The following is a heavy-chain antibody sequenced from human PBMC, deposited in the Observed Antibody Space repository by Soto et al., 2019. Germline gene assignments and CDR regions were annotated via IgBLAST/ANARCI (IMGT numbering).Heavy chain of an antibody. Sequence: TSQPLPLPCTVSGGYIGTHYWSWIMQPPGKGLEWMGTFHYSESTHYNPSLESRVTVSVDKPQNPFSLKVSSVTVADTAVYYCARLGGFCSSTNCYGYYAMDVWGQGTTVTVSS. V-gene: IGHV4-59*08. CDR2: FHYSEST. CDR3: ARLGGFCSSTNCYGYYAMDV. J-gene: IGHJ6*02. CDR1: GGYIGTHY. D-gene: IGHD2-2*01.